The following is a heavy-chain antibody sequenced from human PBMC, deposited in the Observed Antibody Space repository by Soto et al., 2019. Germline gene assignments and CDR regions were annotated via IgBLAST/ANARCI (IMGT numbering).Heavy chain of an antibody. J-gene: IGHJ4*02. CDR2: ISSSSSYI. D-gene: IGHD3-10*01. CDR3: ASATYYYGSGRPY. Sequence: EVQLVESGGGLVKPGGSLRLSCAASGFTFSSYSMHWVRQAPGKGLEWVSSISSSSSYIYYADSVKGRFTISRDNAKNSLYLQMNSLRAEDTAVYYCASATYYYGSGRPYWGQGTLVTVSS. V-gene: IGHV3-21*01. CDR1: GFTFSSYS.